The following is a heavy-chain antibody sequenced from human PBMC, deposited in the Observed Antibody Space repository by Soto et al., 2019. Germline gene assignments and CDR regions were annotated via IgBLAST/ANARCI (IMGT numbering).Heavy chain of an antibody. CDR3: AGYNYGSYAFDI. V-gene: IGHV4-4*07. J-gene: IGHJ3*02. CDR1: GDSINNYS. CDR2: IYTSGTT. D-gene: IGHD3-10*01. Sequence: PSDALSLTCTASGDSINNYSWSWIRQPAGKGLEWIGRIYTSGTTNYNPSLKSRITMSVDTSKNQFSLKLSSVTAADTAVYYCAGYNYGSYAFDIWGQGTMVPV.